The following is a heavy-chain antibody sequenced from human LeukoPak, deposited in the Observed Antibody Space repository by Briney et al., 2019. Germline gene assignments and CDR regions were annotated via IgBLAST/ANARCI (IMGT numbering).Heavy chain of an antibody. CDR1: GFTFRSYE. CDR3: ARGGYNYGYAFDI. CDR2: IRGSGSTI. V-gene: IGHV3-48*03. J-gene: IGHJ3*02. Sequence: GGSLRLSCAASGFTFRSYEMNWVRQAPGKGLEWVSYIRGSGSTIHYADFVKGRFTISRDNAKNSLFLQMNSLRAEDTAVYYCARGGYNYGYAFDIWGQGTMVTASS. D-gene: IGHD5-24*01.